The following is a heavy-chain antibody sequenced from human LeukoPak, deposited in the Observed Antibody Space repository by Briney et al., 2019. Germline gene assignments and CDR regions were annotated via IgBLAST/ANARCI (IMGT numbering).Heavy chain of an antibody. CDR3: ARDGSLGYCSSTSCYMTYYYGMDV. J-gene: IGHJ6*02. CDR2: ISYDGSNK. D-gene: IGHD2-2*02. CDR1: GFTFSSYA. Sequence: GGSLRLSCVGSGFTFSSYAMHWVRQAPGKGLEWVAVISYDGSNKYYADSVKGRFTISRDNSKNTLYLQMNSLRAEDTAVYYCARDGSLGYCSSTSCYMTYYYGMDVWGQGTTVTVSS. V-gene: IGHV3-30-3*01.